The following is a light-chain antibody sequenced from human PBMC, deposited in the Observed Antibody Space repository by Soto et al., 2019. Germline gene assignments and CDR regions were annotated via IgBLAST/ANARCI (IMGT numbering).Light chain of an antibody. CDR2: ASS. CDR3: LQHNSYPQT. CDR1: QGIRDA. Sequence: DIQMTQSPSSLSASVGDRVAITCRASQGIRDALGWYQQKPGKAPKRLIYASSSLQSGVPSRFSGSGSGTEYTLTLSSLQPEDFATYYSLQHNSYPQTFGHGTKVQMK. J-gene: IGKJ1*01. V-gene: IGKV1-17*01.